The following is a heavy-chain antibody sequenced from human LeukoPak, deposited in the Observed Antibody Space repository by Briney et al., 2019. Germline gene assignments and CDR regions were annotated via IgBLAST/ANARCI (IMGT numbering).Heavy chain of an antibody. J-gene: IGHJ4*02. CDR2: INPGNGKT. CDR3: TLFDYDSWSAYLH. D-gene: IGHD3-3*01. Sequence: ASVKVSCKASGYTFTIYSLHWVRQAPGQRLEWMGWINPGNGKTKYPQTFQGRVTISRDTSASTAYMELRSLRSEDTAVYYCTLFDYDSWSAYLHWGQGALVTVSS. V-gene: IGHV1-3*01. CDR1: GYTFTIYS.